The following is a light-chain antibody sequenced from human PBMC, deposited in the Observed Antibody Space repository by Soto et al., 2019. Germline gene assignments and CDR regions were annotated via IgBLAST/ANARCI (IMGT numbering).Light chain of an antibody. Sequence: EVGLTQSSANLSVSPGDRATLSCRASQYIGSAVAWYHQRSGQAPRLLIFDASIRVPTTPARFSGSVSGTEFTLTISSLESEDFAVYFCQQYGDRPRTFGQGTKVDIK. V-gene: IGKV3-15*01. CDR1: QYIGSA. CDR2: DAS. CDR3: QQYGDRPRT. J-gene: IGKJ1*01.